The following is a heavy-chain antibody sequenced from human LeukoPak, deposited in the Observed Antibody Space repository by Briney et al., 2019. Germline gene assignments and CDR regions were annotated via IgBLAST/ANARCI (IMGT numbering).Heavy chain of an antibody. D-gene: IGHD1-26*01. CDR1: GDPISSSSYY. CDR3: ARDSVGYYSLGFDP. J-gene: IGHJ5*02. V-gene: IGHV4-39*07. CDR2: INHSGST. Sequence: ASETLSLTCTVSGDPISSSSYYWSWIRQPPGKGLEWIGEINHSGSTNYNPSLKSRVTISVDTSKNQFSLKLSSVTAADTAVYYCARDSVGYYSLGFDPWGQGTLVTVSS.